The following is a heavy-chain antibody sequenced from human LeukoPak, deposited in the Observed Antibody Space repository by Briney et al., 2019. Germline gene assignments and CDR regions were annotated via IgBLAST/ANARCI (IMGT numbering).Heavy chain of an antibody. J-gene: IGHJ4*02. V-gene: IGHV3-23*01. CDR2: ISGSGGST. Sequence: GGSLRLSCAASGFTFSSYAMSWVRQAPGKGLEWVSAISGSGGSTYYADSVKGRFTISRDNSKNTLYLQMNSLRAEDTAVYYCAKGSDSLSYYDFWSGYQFDYWGQGTLVTVSS. D-gene: IGHD3-3*01. CDR1: GFTFSSYA. CDR3: AKGSDSLSYYDFWSGYQFDY.